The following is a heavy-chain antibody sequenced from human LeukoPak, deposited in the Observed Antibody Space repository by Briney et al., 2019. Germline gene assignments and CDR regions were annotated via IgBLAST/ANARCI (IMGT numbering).Heavy chain of an antibody. CDR1: GFTFSSYE. J-gene: IGHJ4*02. Sequence: GGSLRLSCAASGFTFSSYEMNWVRQAPGKGLEWVAYISSSGTILYYADSVKGRFTISRDNAKNSLYLQMNSLRAEDTAVYYCVRYTYGSRFDYWGQGTLVTVSS. CDR2: ISSSGTIL. V-gene: IGHV3-48*03. D-gene: IGHD5-18*01. CDR3: VRYTYGSRFDY.